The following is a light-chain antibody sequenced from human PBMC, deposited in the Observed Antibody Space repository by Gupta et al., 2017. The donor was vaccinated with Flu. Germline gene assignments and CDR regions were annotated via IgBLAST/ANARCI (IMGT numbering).Light chain of an antibody. CDR3: AALDDSLSGSV. Sequence: RVNISCSGSSSNVGSNSVNWYQQLTRTAPRLLIYSNNRRHSGVPDRFSGSKSGTSASLAISGLQAEDEADYYCAALDDSLSGSVFGGGTKVTVL. CDR1: SSNVGSNS. V-gene: IGLV1-44*01. CDR2: SNN. J-gene: IGLJ2*01.